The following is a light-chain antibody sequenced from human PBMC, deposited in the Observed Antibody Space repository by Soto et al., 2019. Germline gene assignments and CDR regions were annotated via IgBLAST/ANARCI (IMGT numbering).Light chain of an antibody. CDR3: QQYGSSLIT. CDR1: QSVSSSY. CDR2: GAS. V-gene: IGKV3-20*01. J-gene: IGKJ5*01. Sequence: EIVLTQSPGTLSLSPGERATLSCRASQSVSSSYLAWYQQKPGQAPRLLIYGASSRATGIPDRFSASGSGTDFPLTISGLEPEDFAVYYCQQYGSSLITFGQGTRLEIK.